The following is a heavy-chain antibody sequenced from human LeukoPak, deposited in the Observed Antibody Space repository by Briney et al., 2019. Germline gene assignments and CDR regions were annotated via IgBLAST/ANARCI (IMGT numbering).Heavy chain of an antibody. Sequence: GGSLRLSCAASGFIVSNNYMSWVRKPPGKGLEWVSVIYSGGSKYYADSVKVRFTISRDNSKNTVYLQMDDLRPEDTAVYYCARENVGFGSWFDSWGQGTLVAVSS. CDR1: GFIVSNNY. CDR2: IYSGGSK. V-gene: IGHV3-53*01. D-gene: IGHD3-10*01. CDR3: ARENVGFGSWFDS. J-gene: IGHJ5*01.